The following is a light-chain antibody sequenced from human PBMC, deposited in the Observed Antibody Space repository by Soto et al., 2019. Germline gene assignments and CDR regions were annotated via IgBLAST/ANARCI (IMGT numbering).Light chain of an antibody. V-gene: IGKV3-15*01. CDR1: RTVSSN. CDR3: QQYNNWPWT. J-gene: IGKJ1*01. CDR2: GAS. Sequence: EIVMTQSPDTLSGSPGARETLSCRASRTVSSNLAWYQQKPGQAPRLLIYGASTRANGIPARFSSSGSGTEFTLTISSLQSEDFAVYYCQQYNNWPWTFGQGT.